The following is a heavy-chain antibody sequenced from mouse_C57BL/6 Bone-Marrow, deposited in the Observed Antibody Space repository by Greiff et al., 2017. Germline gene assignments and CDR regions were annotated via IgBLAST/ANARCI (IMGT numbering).Heavy chain of an antibody. D-gene: IGHD2-3*01. Sequence: EVQLQESGGGLVKPGGSLKLSCAASGFTFSSYAMSWVRQTPEKRLEWVATISDGGSYTYYPDNVKGRFTISRDNAKNNLYLQMSHLKSEDTAMYYCARDGYYVPFAYWGQGTLVTVSA. CDR1: GFTFSSYA. V-gene: IGHV5-4*01. J-gene: IGHJ3*01. CDR3: ARDGYYVPFAY. CDR2: ISDGGSYT.